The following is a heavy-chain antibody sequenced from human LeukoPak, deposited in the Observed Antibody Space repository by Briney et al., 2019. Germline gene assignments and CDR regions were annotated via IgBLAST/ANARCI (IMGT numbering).Heavy chain of an antibody. D-gene: IGHD6-13*01. CDR3: AKSTLPSSSRKYNWFDP. CDR2: IRYDGSNK. V-gene: IGHV3-30*02. CDR1: GFTFSSYG. J-gene: IGHJ5*02. Sequence: PGGSLRLSCAASGFTFSSYGMHWVRQAPGKGLEWVAFIRYDGSNKYYADSVKGRFTISRDNSKNTLYLQMNSLRAEDTALYYCAKSTLPSSSRKYNWFDPWGQGTLVTVSS.